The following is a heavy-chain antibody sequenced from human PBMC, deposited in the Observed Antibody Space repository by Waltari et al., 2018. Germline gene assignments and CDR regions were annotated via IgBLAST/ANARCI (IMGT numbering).Heavy chain of an antibody. CDR1: GFTVSSNY. CDR3: ARVQAPYSSSWGYYFDY. CDR2: IYSGGST. V-gene: IGHV3-53*01. J-gene: IGHJ4*02. Sequence: EVQLVESGGGLIQPGGSLRLSCAASGFTVSSNYMSWVRQAPGKGLEWVSVIYSGGSTYYADSVKGRFTISRDNSKNTLYLQMNSLRAEDTAVYYCARVQAPYSSSWGYYFDYWGQGTLVTVSS. D-gene: IGHD6-13*01.